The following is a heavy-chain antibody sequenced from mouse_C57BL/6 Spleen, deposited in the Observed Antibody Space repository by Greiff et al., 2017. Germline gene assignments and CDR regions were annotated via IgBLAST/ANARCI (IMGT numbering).Heavy chain of an antibody. D-gene: IGHD2-2*01. J-gene: IGHJ4*01. Sequence: EVMLVESGGGLVKPGGSLKLSCAASGFTFSDYGTHWVRQAPEKGLEWVAYISSGSSTIYYADTVKGRFTISRDNAKNTLFLQMTSLRSEDTAMYYCARMVTTYYAMDYWGQGTSVTVSS. CDR2: ISSGSSTI. V-gene: IGHV5-17*01. CDR1: GFTFSDYG. CDR3: ARMVTTYYAMDY.